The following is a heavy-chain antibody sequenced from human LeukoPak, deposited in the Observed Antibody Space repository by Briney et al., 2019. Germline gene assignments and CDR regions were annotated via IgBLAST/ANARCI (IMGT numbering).Heavy chain of an antibody. J-gene: IGHJ4*02. CDR2: IRHDGNAK. V-gene: IGHV3-7*01. D-gene: IGHD2-15*01. CDR3: ATSHDSAGND. Sequence: TGGSLRLSCAASGFAFSDFWMSWVRQAPGKGLEWVANIRHDGNAKNYVASVRGRFTISRDNAKNSLYLQMNSLTVEDTAVYYCATSHDSAGNDWGQGTLVTVSS. CDR1: GFAFSDFW.